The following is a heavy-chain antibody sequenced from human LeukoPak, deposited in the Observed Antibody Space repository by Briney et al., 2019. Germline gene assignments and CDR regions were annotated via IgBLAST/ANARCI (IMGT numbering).Heavy chain of an antibody. J-gene: IGHJ4*02. D-gene: IGHD1-26*01. CDR1: GYTFTDYY. V-gene: IGHV1-2*02. CDR3: ARQSGTYWGLDY. Sequence: GASVKVSCKASGYTFTDYYIHWVRQAPGHGLEWLGWMNVKTGATSSAQRFPGRFTMTRDTSISTASMEFSSLTSDDTAVYYCARQSGTYWGLDYWGQGTLVTVSS. CDR2: MNVKTGAT.